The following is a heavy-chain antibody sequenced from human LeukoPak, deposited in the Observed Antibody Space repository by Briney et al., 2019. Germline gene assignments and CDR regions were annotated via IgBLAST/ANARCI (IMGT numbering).Heavy chain of an antibody. J-gene: IGHJ5*02. D-gene: IGHD3-10*01. CDR1: GYTFTGYY. CDR3: ATELWFGEFPNWFDP. V-gene: IGHV1-2*02. CDR2: IDPNSGGT. Sequence: ASVKVSCKASGYTFTGYYMHWVRQAPGQGLEWMGWIDPNSGGTIYAQKFQGRGTMTEDTSTDTAYMELSSLRSEDTAVYYCATELWFGEFPNWFDPWGQGTLVTVSS.